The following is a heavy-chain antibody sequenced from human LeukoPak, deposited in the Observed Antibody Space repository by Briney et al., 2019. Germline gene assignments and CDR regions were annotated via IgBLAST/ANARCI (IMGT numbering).Heavy chain of an antibody. CDR1: GYTFTSYY. CDR3: ARVRGVEFDY. V-gene: IGHV1-46*01. D-gene: IGHD3-10*01. J-gene: IGHJ4*02. Sequence: ASVKVSCKTSGYTFTSYYMHWVRQAPGQGLEWMGIINPSGGNTNYAQRFQGRVTMTRDTSTRTVYMELSSLRSEDTALYYCARVRGVEFDYWGQGTQVTVSS. CDR2: INPSGGNT.